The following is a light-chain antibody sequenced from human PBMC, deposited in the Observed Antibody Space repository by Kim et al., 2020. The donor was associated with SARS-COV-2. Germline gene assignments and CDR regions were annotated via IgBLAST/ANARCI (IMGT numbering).Light chain of an antibody. CDR3: QQYNNWPPVT. V-gene: IGKV3-15*01. CDR2: GAS. CDR1: QSVSSN. J-gene: IGKJ1*01. Sequence: YPGERATLSCRASQSVSSNLAWYQQKPGQAPRLLIYGASTRATGIPARFSGSGSGTEFTLTISSLQSEDFAVYYCQQYNNWPPVTFGQGTKVDIK.